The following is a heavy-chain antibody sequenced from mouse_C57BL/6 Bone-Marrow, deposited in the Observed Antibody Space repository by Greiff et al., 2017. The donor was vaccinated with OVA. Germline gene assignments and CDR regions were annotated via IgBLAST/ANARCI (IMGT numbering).Heavy chain of an antibody. CDR1: GYTFTDYY. CDR3: ARGGHAMDY. V-gene: IGHV1-19*01. CDR2: INPYNGGT. Sequence: VQLQQSGPVLVKPGASVKMSCKASGYTFTDYYMNWVKQSHGKSLEWIGVINPYNGGTSYNQKFKGKATLTVDKSSSTAYMELNSLTSEDSAVYYGARGGHAMDYGGQGTSVTVSS. J-gene: IGHJ4*01.